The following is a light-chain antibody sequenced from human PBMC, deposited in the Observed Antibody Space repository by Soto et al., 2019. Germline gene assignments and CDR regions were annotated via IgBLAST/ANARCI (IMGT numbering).Light chain of an antibody. CDR3: QQSYSTPIT. V-gene: IGKV1-39*01. Sequence: DIQMTQSPSSLSASVGDRVTITCRASQSISSYLNWYQQKPWKAPKLLIYAASSLQSGVPARFSGSGSGTDFTLTISSLQPEDFVTYYCQQSYSTPITFGQGTRLEIK. J-gene: IGKJ5*01. CDR2: AAS. CDR1: QSISSY.